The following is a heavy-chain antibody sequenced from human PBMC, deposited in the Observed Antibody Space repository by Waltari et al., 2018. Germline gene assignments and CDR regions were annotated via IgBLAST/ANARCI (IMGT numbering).Heavy chain of an antibody. D-gene: IGHD3-9*01. J-gene: IGHJ3*02. Sequence: EVQLVESGGGLVKPGGSLRLSCAASGFTFSSYSMNWVRQAPGKGLEWVSSISSSSSYKYYADSVKGRFNISRDNAKNSLYLQMNSLRAEDTAVYYCARDLYFHTSKPDAFDIWGQGTMVTVSS. CDR3: ARDLYFHTSKPDAFDI. CDR2: ISSSSSYK. V-gene: IGHV3-21*01. CDR1: GFTFSSYS.